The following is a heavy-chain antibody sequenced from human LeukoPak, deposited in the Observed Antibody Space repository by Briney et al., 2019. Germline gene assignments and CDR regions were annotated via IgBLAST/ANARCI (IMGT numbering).Heavy chain of an antibody. CDR1: GFTFSSYW. J-gene: IGHJ4*02. V-gene: IGHV3-7*03. CDR2: IKQDGSEK. CDR3: AKKLGYCSDGSSYSPY. D-gene: IGHD2-15*01. Sequence: TGGSLRLSCAASGFTFSSYWMSWVRQAPGKGLEWVANIKQDGSEKYYVDSVKGRFTISRDNAKSTLCLQMNSLRAEDTAVYYLAKKLGYCSDGSSYSPYGAQETLATVPS.